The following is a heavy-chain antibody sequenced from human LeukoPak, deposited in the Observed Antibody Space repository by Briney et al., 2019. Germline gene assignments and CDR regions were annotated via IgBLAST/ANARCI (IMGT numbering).Heavy chain of an antibody. J-gene: IGHJ6*03. CDR2: IYTSGST. V-gene: IGHV4-61*02. D-gene: IGHD1-26*01. CDR3: ARGEWELITPYYYYMDV. CDR1: GGSISSGSYY. Sequence: SQTLSLTCSVSGGSISSGSYYWGWIRQPGGKGLEWIGRIYTSGSTNYNPSLKSRVTISVDTSKNQFSLKLSSVTAADTAVYYCARGEWELITPYYYYMDVWGKGTTVTVSS.